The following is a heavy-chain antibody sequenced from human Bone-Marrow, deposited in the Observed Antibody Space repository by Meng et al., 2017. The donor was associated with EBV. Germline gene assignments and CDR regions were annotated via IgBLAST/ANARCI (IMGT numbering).Heavy chain of an antibody. D-gene: IGHD1-26*01. CDR1: CISAYW. J-gene: IGHJ4*02. V-gene: IGHV3-74*01. CDR3: AKDCFGARDY. CDR2: INEDGSVI. Sequence: EVQRTGSGGGLVQPGGSLILSCVGSCISAYWMHWVRQVPGKGLVWVSRINEDGSVINYADSVKGRFTISRDNDKNTVSLQMNSLRAEDTAVYYCAKDCFGARDYWGQGTLVTVSS.